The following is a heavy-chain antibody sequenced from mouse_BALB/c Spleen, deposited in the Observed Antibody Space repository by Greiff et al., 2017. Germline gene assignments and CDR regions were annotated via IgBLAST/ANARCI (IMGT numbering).Heavy chain of an antibody. CDR2: IRNKANGYTT. CDR3: ARDRVDGYYRFLAY. V-gene: IGHV7-3*02. Sequence: EVQVVESGGGLVQPGGSLRLSCATSGFTFTDYYMSWVRQPPGKALEWLGFIRNKANGYTTEYSASVKGRFTISRDNSQSILYLQMNTLRAEDSATYYCARDRVDGYYRFLAYWGQGTLVTVSA. CDR1: GFTFTDYY. D-gene: IGHD2-3*01. J-gene: IGHJ3*01.